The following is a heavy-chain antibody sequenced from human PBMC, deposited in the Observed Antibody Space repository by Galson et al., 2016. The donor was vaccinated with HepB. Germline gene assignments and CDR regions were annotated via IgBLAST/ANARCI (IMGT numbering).Heavy chain of an antibody. D-gene: IGHD3-22*01. V-gene: IGHV4-31*03. CDR3: ARAARSGYSVFDY. J-gene: IGHJ4*02. Sequence: TLSLTCTVSGGSISSIHYYWSWLRQHPGEGLEWIGHIDYSGSTYYNPSLKSGVTISRDTSKSQFFLKLSSVTAADTAVYYCARAARSGYSVFDYWGQGTLVTVSS. CDR2: IDYSGST. CDR1: GGSISSIHYY.